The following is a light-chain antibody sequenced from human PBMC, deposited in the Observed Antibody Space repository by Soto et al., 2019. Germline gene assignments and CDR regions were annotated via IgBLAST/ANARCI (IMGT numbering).Light chain of an antibody. CDR2: GAS. CDR1: QSVSSSY. V-gene: IGKV3-20*01. CDR3: QHYDISSWT. Sequence: EIVLTQSPGTLSLSPGERATLSCRASQSVSSSYLAWYQQKPGQAPRLLIYGASNRATGIPDRFSGSGSGTDFTLTISRLEPEDFEVYYCQHYDISSWTFGLGNKVASK. J-gene: IGKJ1*01.